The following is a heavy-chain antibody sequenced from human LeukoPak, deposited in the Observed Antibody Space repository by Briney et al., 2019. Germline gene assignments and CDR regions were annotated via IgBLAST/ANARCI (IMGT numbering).Heavy chain of an antibody. Sequence: GGSLRLSCAASGFTFSSYGMHWVRQAPGKGLEWVAVILYDGINKYYVDFVKGRFTISRDTSKNTLHLQMNSLRAEDTAVYYCAKAGGDYGDYHYFDFWGQGTLVTVSS. CDR1: GFTFSSYG. CDR2: ILYDGINK. CDR3: AKAGGDYGDYHYFDF. D-gene: IGHD4-17*01. J-gene: IGHJ4*02. V-gene: IGHV3-30*18.